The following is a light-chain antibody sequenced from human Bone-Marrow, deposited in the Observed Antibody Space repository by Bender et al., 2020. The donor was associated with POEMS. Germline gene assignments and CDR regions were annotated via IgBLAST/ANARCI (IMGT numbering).Light chain of an antibody. V-gene: IGLV2-14*01. Sequence: QSALTQPASVSGSPGQSITISCTGSSSDVGDYDYVSWYQQYPGKAPKLMIYDVSRRPSGVSNRFSGSKSGNTASLTISGLQAEDEADYYCNSYASSTTLHVVFGGGTKLTVL. CDR3: NSYASSTTLHVV. CDR1: SSDVGDYDY. CDR2: DVS. J-gene: IGLJ2*01.